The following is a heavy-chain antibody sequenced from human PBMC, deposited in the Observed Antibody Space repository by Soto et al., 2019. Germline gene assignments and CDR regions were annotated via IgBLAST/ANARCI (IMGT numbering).Heavy chain of an antibody. D-gene: IGHD5-18*01. CDR2: ISSSSNTI. Sequence: EVQLVESGGGLVQPGGSLRLSCAASGFTFSSYSMDWVRQAPGKGLEWVSYISSSSNTIYYADSVKGRFTISRDNAKNSLYLQMISLRDEDTAVYYCARAGRGYSSGYFDYWGQGTLVTVSS. V-gene: IGHV3-48*02. CDR1: GFTFSSYS. J-gene: IGHJ4*02. CDR3: ARAGRGYSSGYFDY.